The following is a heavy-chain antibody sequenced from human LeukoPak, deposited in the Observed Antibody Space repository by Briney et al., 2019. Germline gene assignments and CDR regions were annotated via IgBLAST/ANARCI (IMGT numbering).Heavy chain of an antibody. CDR3: ARGRGSSWYRYFDY. Sequence: SETLSPTCTVSGGSISSYYWSWIRQPPGKGLEWIGYIYYSGSTNYNPSLKSRVTISVDTSKNQFSLKLSSVTAADTAVYYCARGRGSSWYRYFDYGGQGTRVTVSS. CDR2: IYYSGST. V-gene: IGHV4-59*01. CDR1: GGSISSYY. D-gene: IGHD6-13*01. J-gene: IGHJ4*02.